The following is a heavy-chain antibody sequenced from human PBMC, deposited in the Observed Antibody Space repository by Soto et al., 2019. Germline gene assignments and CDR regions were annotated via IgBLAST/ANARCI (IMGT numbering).Heavy chain of an antibody. V-gene: IGHV3-9*01. D-gene: IGHD2-15*01. Sequence: GGSLRLSCAASGFTFDDYAMHWVRQAPGKGLEWVSGISWNSGSIGYADSVKGRFTISRDNAKSSLYLQMNSLRAEDTALYYCAKDWDWEVVVAATPSTSQYYFDYWGQGTLVTVSS. CDR3: AKDWDWEVVVAATPSTSQYYFDY. CDR2: ISWNSGSI. CDR1: GFTFDDYA. J-gene: IGHJ4*02.